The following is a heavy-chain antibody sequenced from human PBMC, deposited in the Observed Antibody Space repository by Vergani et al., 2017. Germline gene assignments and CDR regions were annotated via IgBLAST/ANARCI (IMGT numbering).Heavy chain of an antibody. V-gene: IGHV3-21*01. J-gene: IGHJ4*02. CDR1: GFTFSSYS. D-gene: IGHD6-19*01. Sequence: EVQLVESGGGLVKPGGSLRLSCAASGFTFSSYSMNWVRQAPGKGLEWVSSISSSSSYIYYADSVKGRFTISRDNAKNSLYLQMNSLRAEDTAVYYCASAGGFYSCGWGWGQGTLVTVSS. CDR3: ASAGGFYSCGWG. CDR2: ISSSSSYI.